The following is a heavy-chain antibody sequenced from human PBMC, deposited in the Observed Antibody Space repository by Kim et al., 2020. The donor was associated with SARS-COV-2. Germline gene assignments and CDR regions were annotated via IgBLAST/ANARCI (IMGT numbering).Heavy chain of an antibody. CDR1: GGTFSSYA. V-gene: IGHV1-69*13. CDR2: IIPIFGTA. J-gene: IGHJ4*02. D-gene: IGHD3-9*01. Sequence: SVKVSCKASGGTFSSYAISWVRQAPGQGLEWMGGIIPIFGTANYAQKFQGRVTITADESTSTAYMELSSLRSEDTAVYYCAGGPENYDILTGWVNWGQGTLVTVSS. CDR3: AGGPENYDILTGWVN.